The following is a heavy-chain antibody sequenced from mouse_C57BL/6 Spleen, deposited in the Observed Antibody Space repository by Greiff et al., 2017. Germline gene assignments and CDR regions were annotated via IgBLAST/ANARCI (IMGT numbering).Heavy chain of an antibody. CDR3: ARDGELGLFDY. CDR1: GFTFSSYA. V-gene: IGHV5-4*01. Sequence: EVKLVESGGGLVKPGGSLKLSCAASGFTFSSYAMSWVRQTPEKRLEWVATISDGGSYTYYPDNVKGRFTISRDNAKNNLYLQMSHLKSEDTAMYYCARDGELGLFDYWGKGTTLTVSS. CDR2: ISDGGSYT. D-gene: IGHD4-1*01. J-gene: IGHJ2*01.